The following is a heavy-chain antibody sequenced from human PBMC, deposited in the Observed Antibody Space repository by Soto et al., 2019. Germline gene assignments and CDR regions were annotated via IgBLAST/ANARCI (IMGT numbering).Heavy chain of an antibody. J-gene: IGHJ4*02. CDR3: ARGGSGSNYYFDY. V-gene: IGHV1-69*13. CDR2: IIPIFGTA. Sequence: VKVSCKACGGTFSSYAISWVRQAPGQGLEWMGGIIPIFGTANYAQKFQGRVTITADESTSTACMELSSLRSEDTAVYYCARGGSGSNYYFDYWGQGTLVTVSS. D-gene: IGHD3-10*01. CDR1: GGTFSSYA.